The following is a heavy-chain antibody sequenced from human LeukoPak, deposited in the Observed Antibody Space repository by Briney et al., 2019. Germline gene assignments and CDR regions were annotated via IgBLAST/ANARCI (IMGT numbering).Heavy chain of an antibody. V-gene: IGHV4-4*09. CDR1: GGSISSYY. D-gene: IGHD3-10*01. J-gene: IGHJ4*02. CDR3: ARRSWGVYYFDY. Sequence: SETLSLTCTVSGGSISSYYWSWIRQPPGKGLEWIGYIYTSGSTNYNPSLKSRVTISVDTSKNQFSLKLSSVTAADTAVYYCARRSWGVYYFDYWGQGTLATVSS. CDR2: IYTSGST.